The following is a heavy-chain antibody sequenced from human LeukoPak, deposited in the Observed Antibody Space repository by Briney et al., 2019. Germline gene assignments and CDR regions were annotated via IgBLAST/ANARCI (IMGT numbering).Heavy chain of an antibody. D-gene: IGHD2-21*02. CDR2: ISGSGGST. Sequence: GGSLRLSCAASGFTFSSYAMSWVRQAPGKGPEWVSAISGSGGSTYYADSVKGRFTISRDNSKNTLYLQMNSLRAEDTAVYYCAATAYCGGDCYSIEDYWGQGTLVTVSS. CDR3: AATAYCGGDCYSIEDY. V-gene: IGHV3-23*01. J-gene: IGHJ4*02. CDR1: GFTFSSYA.